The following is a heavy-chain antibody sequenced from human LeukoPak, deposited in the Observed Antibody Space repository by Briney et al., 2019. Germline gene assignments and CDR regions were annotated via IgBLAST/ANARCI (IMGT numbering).Heavy chain of an antibody. CDR3: ARDCSGSANWFDP. V-gene: IGHV1-46*01. D-gene: IGHD2-15*01. J-gene: IGHJ5*02. Sequence: ASVKVSCKASGYTFTSNYIHWVRQAPGQGLEWMGMIYPRDGSTGYAQKFQGRVTITRDTSASTAYMELSSLRSEDTAVYYCARDCSGSANWFDPWGQGTLVTVSS. CDR2: IYPRDGST. CDR1: GYTFTSNY.